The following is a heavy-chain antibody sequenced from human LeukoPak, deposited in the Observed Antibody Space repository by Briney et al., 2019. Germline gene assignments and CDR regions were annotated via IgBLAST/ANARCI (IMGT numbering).Heavy chain of an antibody. V-gene: IGHV3-20*04. CDR2: INWNGGRT. CDR3: ARAVRNYYDSSGINWYFDL. J-gene: IGHJ2*01. CDR1: GFTFGDYG. D-gene: IGHD3-22*01. Sequence: PGGSLRLSCAASGFTFGDYGMSWVRQAPGKGLEWVSGINWNGGRTGYADSVKGRFTISRDNAKNSLYLQMNSLRAEDTALYYCARAVRNYYDSSGINWYFDLWGRGTLVTVSS.